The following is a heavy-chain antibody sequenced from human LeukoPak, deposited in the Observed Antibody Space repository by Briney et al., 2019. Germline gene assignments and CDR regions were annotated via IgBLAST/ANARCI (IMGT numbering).Heavy chain of an antibody. D-gene: IGHD4-23*01. CDR1: GVSISSYY. J-gene: IGHJ4*02. V-gene: IGHV4-59*01. Sequence: SETLSLSCTVSGVSISSYYWGWIRQPPGKGLEWIGYIYYSGSTNYNPSLKSRVTISVDTSKNQFSLKLSSVTAADTAVYYCARGPSDGYGGNSDYWGQGTLVTVSS. CDR2: IYYSGST. CDR3: ARGPSDGYGGNSDY.